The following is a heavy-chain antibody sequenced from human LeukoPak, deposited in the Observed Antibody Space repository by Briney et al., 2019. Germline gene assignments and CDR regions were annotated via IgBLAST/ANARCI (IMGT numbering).Heavy chain of an antibody. D-gene: IGHD5-18*01. CDR1: GYTFTTYD. CDR2: MNPNSGNT. V-gene: IGHV1-8*01. J-gene: IGHJ4*02. CDR3: ARRNTAMVAGLDY. Sequence: ASVKVSCKASGYTFTTYDINWMRQATGQGLEWMGWMNPNSGNTGYAQKFQGRVTMTRNTSISTAFMELSGLRSEDTDVYFCARRNTAMVAGLDYWGQGSLVTVSS.